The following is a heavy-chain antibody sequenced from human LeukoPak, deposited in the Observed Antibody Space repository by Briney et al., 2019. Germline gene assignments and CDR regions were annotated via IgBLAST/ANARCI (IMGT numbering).Heavy chain of an antibody. CDR2: INHNGNVN. D-gene: IGHD3-16*01. J-gene: IGHJ6*02. CDR3: ARGGGLDV. CDR1: GFTFGNYA. Sequence: GGSLRLSCEASGFTFGNYAMNWARQAPGKGLEWVASINHNGNVNYYVDSVKGRFTISRDNAKNSLYLQMSNLRAEDTAVYFCARGGGLDVWGQGATVTVSS. V-gene: IGHV3-7*03.